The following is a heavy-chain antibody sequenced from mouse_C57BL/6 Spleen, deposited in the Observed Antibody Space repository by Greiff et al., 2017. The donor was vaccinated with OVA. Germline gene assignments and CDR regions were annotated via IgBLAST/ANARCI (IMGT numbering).Heavy chain of an antibody. CDR3: AREDLSGYYFDY. J-gene: IGHJ2*01. D-gene: IGHD1-1*01. CDR2: ISAGGSYT. V-gene: IGHV5-4*01. Sequence: EVMLVESGGGLVKPGGSLKLSCAASGFTFSSYAMSWVRQTPEKRLEWVATISAGGSYTYYPDNVKGRFTLARDNAKNNLYLQLSHLKSEDTAMYYCAREDLSGYYFDYWGQGTTLTVSS. CDR1: GFTFSSYA.